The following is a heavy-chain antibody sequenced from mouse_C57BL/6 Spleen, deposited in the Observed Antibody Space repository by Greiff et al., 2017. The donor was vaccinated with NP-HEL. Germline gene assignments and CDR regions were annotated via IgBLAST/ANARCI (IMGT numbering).Heavy chain of an antibody. CDR3: TRSGSYYSNSWFAY. D-gene: IGHD2-5*01. Sequence: VQLQQSGADLVRPGTSVKVSCKASGYAFTNYLIAWVKQRPGQGLEWIGVINPGSGGTNYHEKFKGQATLTADKSSSTAYMQLSSLTSADSAVYICTRSGSYYSNSWFAYWGQWTLVTVSA. CDR1: GYAFTNYL. CDR2: INPGSGGT. V-gene: IGHV1-54*01. J-gene: IGHJ3*01.